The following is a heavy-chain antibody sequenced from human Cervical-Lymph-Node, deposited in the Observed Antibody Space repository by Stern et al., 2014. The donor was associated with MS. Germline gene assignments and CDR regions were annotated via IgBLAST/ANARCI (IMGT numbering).Heavy chain of an antibody. CDR3: AREDYDGSGHPYYYGLDV. Sequence: QVQLQESGPGLVKPSQTLSLTCTVSGGSIASSSYYWSWIRQPAGKGLEWIGRIFTSGSTNYTPSRQSRICLSVDTSKNQFSLRLSSVTAADTAVYYCAREDYDGSGHPYYYGLDVWGQGTTVTVSS. CDR1: GGSIASSSYY. D-gene: IGHD3-22*01. J-gene: IGHJ6*02. V-gene: IGHV4-61*02. CDR2: IFTSGST.